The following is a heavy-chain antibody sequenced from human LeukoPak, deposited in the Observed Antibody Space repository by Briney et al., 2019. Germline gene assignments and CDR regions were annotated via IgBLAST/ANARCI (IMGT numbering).Heavy chain of an antibody. Sequence: GGSLRLSCAASGFTFSDYYMSWIRQAPGKGLEWVSAISGSGGSTYYADSVKGRFTISRDNSKNTLYLQMNSLRAEDTAVYYCAKGDVLRFLEWFKGFDPWGQGTLVTVSS. V-gene: IGHV3-23*01. CDR1: GFTFSDYY. J-gene: IGHJ5*02. CDR2: ISGSGGST. CDR3: AKGDVLRFLEWFKGFDP. D-gene: IGHD3-3*01.